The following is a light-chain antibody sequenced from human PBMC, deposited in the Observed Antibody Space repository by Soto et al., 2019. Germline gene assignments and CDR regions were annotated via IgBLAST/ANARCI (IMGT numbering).Light chain of an antibody. CDR1: QSVSSSY. CDR2: GAS. Sequence: EIVLTQSPGTLSLSPGERAILSCRASQSVSSSYLAWYQQKPGQAPRLLIYGASSRATGIPDRFSGSGSGTDFTLTISRLEPEEFAVYYCQQYGSSPPVTFGPGTKVDIK. V-gene: IGKV3-20*01. CDR3: QQYGSSPPVT. J-gene: IGKJ3*01.